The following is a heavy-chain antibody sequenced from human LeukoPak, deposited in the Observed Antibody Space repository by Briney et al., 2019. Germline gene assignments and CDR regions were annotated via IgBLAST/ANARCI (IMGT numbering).Heavy chain of an antibody. Sequence: PGGSLRLSCAASGFTFSNYGMSWVRQAPGKGLEWVSAISGSGDTTFYADSVKGRFTVPRDNSKNTLYLQMNNLRAEDTALYYCAKGTYKPGYWGQGTLVTVSS. V-gene: IGHV3-23*01. CDR3: AKGTYKPGY. D-gene: IGHD5-24*01. CDR2: ISGSGDTT. CDR1: GFTFSNYG. J-gene: IGHJ4*02.